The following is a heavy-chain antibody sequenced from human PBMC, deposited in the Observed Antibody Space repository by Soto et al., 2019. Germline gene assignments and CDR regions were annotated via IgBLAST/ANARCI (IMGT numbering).Heavy chain of an antibody. V-gene: IGHV3-23*01. CDR1: GFTFSSYA. J-gene: IGHJ6*03. D-gene: IGHD5-18*01. CDR3: AKDRDPGYSTSYYMDV. Sequence: GGSLRLSCAASGFTFSSYAMSWVRQAPGKGLEWVSAISGSGGSTYYADSVKGRFTISRDNSKNTLYLQMNSLRAEDTAVYYCAKDRDPGYSTSYYMDVWGKGTTVTVSS. CDR2: ISGSGGST.